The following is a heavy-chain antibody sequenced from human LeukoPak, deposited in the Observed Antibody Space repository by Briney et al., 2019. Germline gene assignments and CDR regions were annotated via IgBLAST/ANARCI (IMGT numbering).Heavy chain of an antibody. CDR1: GGSISSYY. CDR2: IYYSGST. Sequence: SETLSLTCTVSGGSISSYYWSWIRQPPGKGLEGIGYIYYSGSTNYNPSLKSRVTISVDTSKNQFSLKLSSVTAADTAVYYCASNRMRDAFDIWGQGTMVTVSS. J-gene: IGHJ3*02. CDR3: ASNRMRDAFDI. V-gene: IGHV4-59*01.